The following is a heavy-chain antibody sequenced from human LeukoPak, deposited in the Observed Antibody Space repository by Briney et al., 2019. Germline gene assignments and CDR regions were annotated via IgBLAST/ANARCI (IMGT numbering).Heavy chain of an antibody. CDR2: IYPGDSDT. D-gene: IGHD2-21*01. J-gene: IGHJ4*02. CDR1: GDRFTTYW. V-gene: IGHV5-51*01. CDR3: ARVLIRGDEIDY. Sequence: GESLKISCKSSGDRFTTYWIAWVRQMPGKGLEWMGIIYPGDSDTRYSPSFQGQVTISADKSISTAYLQWTSLKASDSAMYYCARVLIRGDEIDYWGQGTLVTVSS.